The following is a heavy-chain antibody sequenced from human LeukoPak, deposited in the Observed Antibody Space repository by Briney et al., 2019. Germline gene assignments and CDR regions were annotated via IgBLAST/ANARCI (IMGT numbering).Heavy chain of an antibody. Sequence: TGGSLRLSCAASGFTFSSYSMNWVRQAPGKGLEWVSYISSSSSTIYYADSVKGRFTISRDNAKNSLYLQMNSLRSEDTAVYYCARGHYESSGYYLGYWGQGTLATVSS. D-gene: IGHD3-22*01. V-gene: IGHV3-48*01. CDR2: ISSSSSTI. J-gene: IGHJ4*02. CDR1: GFTFSSYS. CDR3: ARGHYESSGYYLGY.